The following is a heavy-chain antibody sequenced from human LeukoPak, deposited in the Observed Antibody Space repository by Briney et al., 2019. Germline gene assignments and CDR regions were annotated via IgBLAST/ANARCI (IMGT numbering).Heavy chain of an antibody. CDR2: IYHSGST. CDR3: ARYPIGDYGRGAFDI. J-gene: IGHJ3*02. CDR1: GGSISSSTYY. Sequence: PSETLSLTCTVSGGSISSSTYYWGWIRQPPGKGLEWIGEIYHSGSTNYNPSLKSRVTISVDKSKNQFSLKLSSVTAADTAVYYCARYPIGDYGRGAFDIWGQGTMVTVSS. D-gene: IGHD4-17*01. V-gene: IGHV4-61*05.